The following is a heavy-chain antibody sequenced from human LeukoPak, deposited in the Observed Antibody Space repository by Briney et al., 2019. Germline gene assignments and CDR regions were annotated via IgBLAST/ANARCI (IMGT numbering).Heavy chain of an antibody. V-gene: IGHV4-34*01. CDR2: INHSGST. D-gene: IGHD6-13*01. J-gene: IGHJ5*02. CDR3: ARDRHSSSWYPYNWFDP. Sequence: PSETLSLTCAVYGGSFSGYYWSWIRQPPGKGLEWIGEINHSGSTNYNPSLKSRVTISVDTPKNQFSLKLSSVTAADTAVYYCARDRHSSSWYPYNWFDPWGQGTLVTVSS. CDR1: GGSFSGYY.